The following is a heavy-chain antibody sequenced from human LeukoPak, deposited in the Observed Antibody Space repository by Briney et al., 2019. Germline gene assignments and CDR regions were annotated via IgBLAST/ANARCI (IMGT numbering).Heavy chain of an antibody. V-gene: IGHV3-21*01. CDR1: GFTFSSYS. CDR2: ISSSSSYI. J-gene: IGHJ3*02. CDR3: ARLAAADGYNHAFDI. Sequence: GGSLRLSCAASGFTFSSYSMNWVRQAPGKGLEWVSSISSSSSYIYYADSVKGRFTISRDNSKNTLYLQMNSLRAEDTAVYYCARLAAADGYNHAFDIWGLGTVVAVSS. D-gene: IGHD5-24*01.